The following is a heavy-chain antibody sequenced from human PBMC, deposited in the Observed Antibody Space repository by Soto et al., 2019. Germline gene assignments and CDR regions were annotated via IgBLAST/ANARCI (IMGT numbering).Heavy chain of an antibody. CDR3: AKDQQQLVTGFDY. V-gene: IGHV3-72*01. D-gene: IGHD6-13*01. Sequence: GGSLRLSCAASGFTLSDHYMDWVRQAPGKGLEWVGRTRNKAKRYTTEYAASVKGRFTISRDDSENSLYLQMNSLRADDTATYYCAKDQQQLVTGFDYWGQGLQVTVSS. CDR2: TRNKAKRYTT. CDR1: GFTLSDHY. J-gene: IGHJ4*02.